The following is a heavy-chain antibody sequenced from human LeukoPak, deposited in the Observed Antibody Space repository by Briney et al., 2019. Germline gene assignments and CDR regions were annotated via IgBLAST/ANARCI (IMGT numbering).Heavy chain of an antibody. CDR2: ISYDGNNK. CDR3: AKVLRNGFDI. V-gene: IGHV3-30*18. J-gene: IGHJ3*02. CDR1: GSTFSSYG. Sequence: PGGSLRLSCAASGSTFSSYGMHWVRQAPGKGLEWVAFISYDGNNKYYTDSVKGRFTISRDNSKNTLYLQMNSLRAADTAVYYCAKVLRNGFDIWGQGTMVTVSS.